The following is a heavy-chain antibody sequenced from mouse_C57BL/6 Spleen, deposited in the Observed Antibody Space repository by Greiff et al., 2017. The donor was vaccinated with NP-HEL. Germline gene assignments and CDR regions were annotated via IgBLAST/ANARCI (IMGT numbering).Heavy chain of an antibody. Sequence: VQLQQSGPVLVKPGASVKMSCKASGYTFTDYYMNWVKQSHGKSLEWIGVINPYNGGTSYNQKFKGKATLTVDKSSSTAYMELNSLTSEDSAVYYCARSIQTAQATAYWGQGTLVTVSA. V-gene: IGHV1-19*01. D-gene: IGHD3-2*02. J-gene: IGHJ3*01. CDR3: ARSIQTAQATAY. CDR1: GYTFTDYY. CDR2: INPYNGGT.